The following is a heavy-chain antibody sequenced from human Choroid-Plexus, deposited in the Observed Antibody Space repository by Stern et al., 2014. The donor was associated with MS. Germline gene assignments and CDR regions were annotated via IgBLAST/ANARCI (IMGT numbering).Heavy chain of an antibody. CDR1: GFTFGSCA. CDR3: AKDRQYLTYFFDH. Sequence: VQLVESGGGVVQPGRPLRLSCVASGFTFGSCAMHWVRPAPGKGLEWVAGVSYDGSNKYYADSVKGRFTISRDKSQNTLYMQMSSLRPEDTAVYYCAKDRQYLTYFFDHWGQGSLVTVSS. V-gene: IGHV3-30*18. D-gene: IGHD2/OR15-2a*01. J-gene: IGHJ5*02. CDR2: VSYDGSNK.